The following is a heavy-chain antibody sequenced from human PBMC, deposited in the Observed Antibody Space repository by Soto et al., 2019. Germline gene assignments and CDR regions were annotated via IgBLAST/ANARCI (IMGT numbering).Heavy chain of an antibody. CDR2: ISGTGGRT. J-gene: IGHJ4*02. CDR3: AKPSTTVTTGLFDY. CDR1: GFTFSSYA. Sequence: EVQLLESGGGLVQPGGSLRLSCAASGFTFSSYAMSWVRQAPGKGLEWVSGISGTGGRTYYADSVKGRFTISRDNSKNTLYLQMNSLRAEDTAVYYCAKPSTTVTTGLFDYWGQGTLVTVSS. V-gene: IGHV3-23*01. D-gene: IGHD4-17*01.